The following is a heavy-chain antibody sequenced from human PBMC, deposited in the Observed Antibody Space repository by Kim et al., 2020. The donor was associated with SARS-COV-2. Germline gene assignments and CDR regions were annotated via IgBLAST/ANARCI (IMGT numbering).Heavy chain of an antibody. Sequence: TYCSDAVKGRFTIPRDNSKNTLYLQMNSLRAEDTAVYYCAKGRSSSWYWYWGQGTLVTVSS. CDR2: T. CDR3: AKGRSSSWYWY. J-gene: IGHJ4*02. D-gene: IGHD6-13*01. V-gene: IGHV3-23*01.